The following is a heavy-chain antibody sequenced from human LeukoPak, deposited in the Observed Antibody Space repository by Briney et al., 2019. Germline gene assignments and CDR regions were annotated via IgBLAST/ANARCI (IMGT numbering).Heavy chain of an antibody. V-gene: IGHV3-30*04. D-gene: IGHD2-2*02. CDR3: AKAPNTDYQLLYPFDY. CDR2: ISYDGSNK. CDR1: GFTFSNYA. Sequence: GGSLRLSCTASGFTFSNYAMLWVRQAPGKGLEWVAVISYDGSNKYYADSVKGRFTISRDNSKNTLYLQMNSLRAEDTAVYYCAKAPNTDYQLLYPFDYWGQGTLVTVSS. J-gene: IGHJ4*02.